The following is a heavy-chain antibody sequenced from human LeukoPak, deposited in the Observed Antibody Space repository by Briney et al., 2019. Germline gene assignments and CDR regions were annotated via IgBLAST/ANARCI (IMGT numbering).Heavy chain of an antibody. V-gene: IGHV1-18*01. D-gene: IGHD4-17*01. CDR1: GYTFTNFG. CDR3: ARDRDYGDYNPQDLFVY. J-gene: IGHJ4*02. CDR2: ISAYNGNT. Sequence: ASVKVACKASGYTFTNFGMSGVRQAPGQGLEWMGWISAYNGNTNYAQRLQGRVTMTTDTSTSTAYMELRSLRSDDTAVYYCARDRDYGDYNPQDLFVYWGQGTLVTVSS.